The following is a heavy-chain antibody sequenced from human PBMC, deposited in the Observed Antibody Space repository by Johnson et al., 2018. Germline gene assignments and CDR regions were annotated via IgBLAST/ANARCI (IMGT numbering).Heavy chain of an antibody. V-gene: IGHV3-33*01. J-gene: IGHJ6*02. Sequence: QVQLVQSGGGVVQPGRSLRLSCAASGFTFSSYGMHWVRQAPGKGLEWVAVIWYDGSNKYYADSVKGRFTITRDNSKNTLYLQMNSLRAGDTAVYYCARAEGSPHYGMDVWGQGTTVTVSS. CDR3: ARAEGSPHYGMDV. CDR2: IWYDGSNK. CDR1: GFTFSSYG. D-gene: IGHD6-13*01.